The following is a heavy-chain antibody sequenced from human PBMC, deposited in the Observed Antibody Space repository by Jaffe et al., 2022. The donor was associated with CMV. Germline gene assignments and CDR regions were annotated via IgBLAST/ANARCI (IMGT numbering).Heavy chain of an antibody. CDR1: GGSISSSSYY. V-gene: IGHV4-39*01. J-gene: IGHJ4*02. CDR2: IYYSGST. Sequence: QLQLQESGPGLVKPSETLSLTCTVSGGSISSSSYYWGWIRQPPGKGLEWIGSIYYSGSTYYNPSLKSRVTISVDTSKNQFSLKLSSVTAADTAVYYCARPYCSGGSCYSQGQYYFDYWGQGTLVTVSS. D-gene: IGHD2-15*01. CDR3: ARPYCSGGSCYSQGQYYFDY.